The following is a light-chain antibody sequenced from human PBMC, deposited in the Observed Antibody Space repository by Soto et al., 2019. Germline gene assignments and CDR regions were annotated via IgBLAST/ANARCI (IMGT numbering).Light chain of an antibody. CDR2: GAS. J-gene: IGKJ1*01. V-gene: IGKV3-20*01. Sequence: IVLPPSPQTLSLSPWVRAPLSRSASQSVSSKCLGWYQLTPGQAPRLLIYGASGRANGTPDGFSGSGSGTGFTLTISRLESEDFAVYYCQQYGSSPPWTFGQGTKVDIK. CDR3: QQYGSSPPWT. CDR1: QSVSSKC.